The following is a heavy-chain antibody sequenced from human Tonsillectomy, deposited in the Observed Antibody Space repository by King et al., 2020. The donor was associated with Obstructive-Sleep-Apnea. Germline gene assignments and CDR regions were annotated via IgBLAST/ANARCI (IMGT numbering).Heavy chain of an antibody. J-gene: IGHJ5*02. CDR2: IKSKTNGGTT. V-gene: IGHV3-15*01. D-gene: IGHD3-9*01. CDR3: YTDGIPGGLRYFDWP. Sequence: VQLVESGGGLVKPGGSLRLSCAASGFTFSNAWMSWVRQAPGKGLEWVGRIKSKTNGGTTDYAAPVKGRITISRDDSKNTLHLQMNSLKTEDTAVYYLYTDGIPGGLRYFDWPRGQGTLVPGSS. CDR1: GFTFSNAW.